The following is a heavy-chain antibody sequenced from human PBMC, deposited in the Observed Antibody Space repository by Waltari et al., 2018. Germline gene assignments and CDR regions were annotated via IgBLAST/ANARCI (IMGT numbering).Heavy chain of an antibody. Sequence: QVQLQQWGAGLLTPSATLYLTCSVYGGSFRGYYWSWTRQPPGKGLEWIGEINHSGSTNYNPSIKSRVTISVDTYKNQFSLKLSAVTAEDTAVYYCARGQGLWFDAFDIWGQGTMVTVSS. CDR2: INHSGST. CDR3: ARGQGLWFDAFDI. J-gene: IGHJ3*02. CDR1: GGSFRGYY. D-gene: IGHD5-18*01. V-gene: IGHV4-34*01.